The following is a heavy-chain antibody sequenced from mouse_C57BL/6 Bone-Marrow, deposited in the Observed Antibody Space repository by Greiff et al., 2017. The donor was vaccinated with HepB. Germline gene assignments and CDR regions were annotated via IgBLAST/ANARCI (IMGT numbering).Heavy chain of an antibody. CDR3: AKGDYDDGFFFAY. D-gene: IGHD2-4*01. CDR2: IWRGGST. Sequence: VKLLESGPGLVQPSQSLSITCTVSGFSLTSYGVHWVRQSPGKGLEWLGVIWRGGSTDYNAAFMSRLSITKDNSKSQVFFKMNSLQADDTAIYYCAKGDYDDGFFFAYWGQGTLVTVSA. CDR1: GFSLTSYG. V-gene: IGHV2-5*01. J-gene: IGHJ3*01.